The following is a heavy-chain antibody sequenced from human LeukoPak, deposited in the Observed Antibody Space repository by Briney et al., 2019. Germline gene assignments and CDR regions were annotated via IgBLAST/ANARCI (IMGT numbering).Heavy chain of an antibody. V-gene: IGHV4-34*01. CDR2: INHSGST. CDR1: GFTFSSYS. D-gene: IGHD3-3*01. CDR3: ARRYTIFGVVIIRYYYYMDV. Sequence: GSLRLSCAASGFTFSSYSMNWIRQPPGKGLEWIGEINHSGSTNYNPSLKSRVTISVDTSKNQFSLKLSSVTAADTAVYYCARRYTIFGVVIIRYYYYMDVWGKGTTVTVSS. J-gene: IGHJ6*03.